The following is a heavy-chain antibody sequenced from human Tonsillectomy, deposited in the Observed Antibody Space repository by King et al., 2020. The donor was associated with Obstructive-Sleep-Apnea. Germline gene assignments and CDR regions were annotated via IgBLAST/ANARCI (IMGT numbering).Heavy chain of an antibody. J-gene: IGHJ3*02. CDR3: AREGITRVRGVISRGAFDI. V-gene: IGHV4-39*07. D-gene: IGHD3-10*01. CDR1: GGSISSSSYY. CDR2: HYYSRNT. Sequence: QLQESGPGLVKPSETLSLTCTVSGGSISSSSYYWGWIRQPPGKGLEWIGSHYYSRNTYYNPSLKSRVTISVDTSKNQFSLKLSSVTAADTAVYYCAREGITRVRGVISRGAFDIWGQGTMVTVSS.